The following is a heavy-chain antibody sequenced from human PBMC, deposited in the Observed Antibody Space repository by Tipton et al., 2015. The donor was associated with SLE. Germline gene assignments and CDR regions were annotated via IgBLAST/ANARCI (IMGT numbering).Heavy chain of an antibody. Sequence: SLRLSCAASGFTFDDYGMSWVRQAPGKGLEWVSGINWNGGSTGYADSVKGRFTISRDNAKNSLYLQMNSLRAEDTALYYCARVGIVVVPAAMGGAFDIWGQGTMVTVSS. V-gene: IGHV3-20*04. J-gene: IGHJ3*02. CDR3: ARVGIVVVPAAMGGAFDI. CDR1: GFTFDDYG. CDR2: INWNGGST. D-gene: IGHD2-2*01.